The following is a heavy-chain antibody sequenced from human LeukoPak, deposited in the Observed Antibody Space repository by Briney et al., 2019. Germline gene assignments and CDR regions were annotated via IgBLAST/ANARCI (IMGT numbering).Heavy chain of an antibody. CDR1: GGTFSSYA. CDR2: IIPILGIA. Sequence: GASVKVSCKASGGTFSSYAISWVRQAPGQGLEWMGRIIPILGIANYAQKFQGRVTITADKSTSTAYMELSSLRSEDTAIYYCARGGSWRWIMAWGQGTLVTVSS. V-gene: IGHV1-69*04. D-gene: IGHD5-24*01. J-gene: IGHJ5*02. CDR3: ARGGSWRWIMA.